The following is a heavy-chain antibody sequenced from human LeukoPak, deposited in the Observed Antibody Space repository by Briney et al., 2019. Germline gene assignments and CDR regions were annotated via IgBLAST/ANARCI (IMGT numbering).Heavy chain of an antibody. V-gene: IGHV3-21*01. CDR1: GFTFSSYS. CDR2: ISSSSSYI. J-gene: IGHJ4*02. Sequence: GGSLRLSCAASGFTFSSYSMNWVRQAPGKELEWVSSISSSSSYIYYADSVKGRFTISRDNAKNSLYLQMNSLRAEDTAVYFCARVVGYSYGYDYWGQGTLVTVSS. CDR3: ARVVGYSYGYDY. D-gene: IGHD5-18*01.